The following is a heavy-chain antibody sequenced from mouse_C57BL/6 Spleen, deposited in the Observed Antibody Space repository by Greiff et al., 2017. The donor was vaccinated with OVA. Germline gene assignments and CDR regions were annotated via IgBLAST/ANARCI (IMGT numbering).Heavy chain of an antibody. CDR3: TTEGITTADY. D-gene: IGHD1-2*01. V-gene: IGHV14-1*01. J-gene: IGHJ2*01. CDR1: GFNIKDYY. CDR2: IDPEDGDT. Sequence: EVQLQQSGAELVRPGASVKLSCTASGFNIKDYYMHWVKQRPEQGLEWIGMIDPEDGDTETAPKFQGKATMNAATSSNTAYLQLSSLTSDDTAVYYCTTEGITTADYWGQGTTLTVSS.